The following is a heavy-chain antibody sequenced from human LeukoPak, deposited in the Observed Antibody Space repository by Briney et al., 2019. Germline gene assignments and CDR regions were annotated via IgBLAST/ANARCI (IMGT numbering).Heavy chain of an antibody. J-gene: IGHJ4*02. CDR3: AKGRGGCYYGFDY. CDR1: GFTFCSYA. V-gene: IGHV3-23*01. D-gene: IGHD2-15*01. Sequence: PGGSLRLSCAASGFTFCSYARSWVRQAPGKGLDWVSTISGGGGGTYYADSVKGRFTISRDNSKNTLYLQMNSLRAEDTALYFCAKGRGGCYYGFDYWGQGILVTVSS. CDR2: ISGGGGGT.